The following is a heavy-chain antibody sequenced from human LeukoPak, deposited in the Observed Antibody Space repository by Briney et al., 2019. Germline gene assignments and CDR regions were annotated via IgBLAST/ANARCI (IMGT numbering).Heavy chain of an antibody. Sequence: SGGSLRLSCAASGFTFSGYSMNWVRQAPGKGLEWVTIISFDGSTAYYADSVKGRFTISRDNSKSTLYLQMNSLRPEDTAVYYCAKDAAGWNYWFDYWGQGTLVTVSS. V-gene: IGHV3-30*18. CDR2: ISFDGSTA. J-gene: IGHJ4*02. CDR3: AKDAAGWNYWFDY. CDR1: GFTFSGYS. D-gene: IGHD1-7*01.